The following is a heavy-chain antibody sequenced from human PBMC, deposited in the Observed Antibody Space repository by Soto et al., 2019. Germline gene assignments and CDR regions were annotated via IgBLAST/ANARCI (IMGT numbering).Heavy chain of an antibody. CDR3: AADNWGPQSLHDYYYGMDV. D-gene: IGHD7-27*01. V-gene: IGHV1-58*02. CDR1: GYTFTSYA. CDR2: IVVGSGNT. J-gene: IGHJ6*02. Sequence: SVKVSCKASGYTFTSYAMHWVRQAPGQRLEWLGWIVVGSGNTNYAQKFKERVTITRDMSTSTAYMELSSLRSEDTAVYYCAADNWGPQSLHDYYYGMDVWGQGTTVTVSS.